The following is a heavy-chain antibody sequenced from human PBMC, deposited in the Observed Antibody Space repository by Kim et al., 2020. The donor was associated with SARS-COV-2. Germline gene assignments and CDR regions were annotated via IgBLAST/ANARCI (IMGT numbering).Heavy chain of an antibody. Sequence: GGSLRLSCAASGFTFDDYAMHWVRQAPGKGLEWVSLISGDGGSTYYADSVKGRFTISRDNSKNSLYLQMNSLRTEDTALYYCAKDLPPNYDFWSGYLAHPHYYYYYGMDVWGQGTTVTVSS. D-gene: IGHD3-3*01. CDR2: ISGDGGST. CDR3: AKDLPPNYDFWSGYLAHPHYYYYYGMDV. CDR1: GFTFDDYA. J-gene: IGHJ6*02. V-gene: IGHV3-43*02.